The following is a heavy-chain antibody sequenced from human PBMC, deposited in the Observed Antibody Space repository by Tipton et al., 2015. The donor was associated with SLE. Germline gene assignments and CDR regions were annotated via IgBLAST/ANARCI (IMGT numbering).Heavy chain of an antibody. CDR2: IKQDGSEK. D-gene: IGHD2-21*01. CDR3: ASGAIPYYFDY. Sequence: SLRLSCAASGFTFSSYWMSWDRQAPGKGLEWVANIKQDGSEKYYVDSVKGRFTISRDNAKNSLYLQMNSLRAEDTAVYYCASGAIPYYFDYWGQGTRVTVSS. J-gene: IGHJ4*02. V-gene: IGHV3-7*01. CDR1: GFTFSSYW.